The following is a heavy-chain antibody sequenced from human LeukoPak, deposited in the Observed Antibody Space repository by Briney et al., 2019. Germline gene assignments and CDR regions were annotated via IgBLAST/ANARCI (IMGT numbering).Heavy chain of an antibody. J-gene: IGHJ3*02. CDR3: ARVQLRGYLEDAFDI. CDR2: IVPIFGTA. D-gene: IGHD5-18*01. CDR1: GGTFSSYA. Sequence: GASVKVSCKASGGTFSSYAISWVRQAPGQGLEWMGGIVPIFGTANYAQKFQGRVTITADKSTSTAYMELSSLRSEDTAVYYCARVQLRGYLEDAFDIWGQGTMVTVSS. V-gene: IGHV1-69*06.